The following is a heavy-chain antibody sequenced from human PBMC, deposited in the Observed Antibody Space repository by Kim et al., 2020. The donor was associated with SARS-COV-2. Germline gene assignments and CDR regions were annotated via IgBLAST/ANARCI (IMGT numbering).Heavy chain of an antibody. CDR3: ARGRYDYYDSSGYLRYFDY. CDR2: IYPGDSDT. J-gene: IGHJ4*02. V-gene: IGHV5-51*01. D-gene: IGHD3-22*01. CDR1: GYSFTSYW. Sequence: GESLKISCKGSGYSFTSYWIGWVRQMPGKGLEWMGIIYPGDSDTRYSPSFQGQATISADKSISTAYLQWSSLKASDTAMYYCARGRYDYYDSSGYLRYFDYWGQGTLVTVSS.